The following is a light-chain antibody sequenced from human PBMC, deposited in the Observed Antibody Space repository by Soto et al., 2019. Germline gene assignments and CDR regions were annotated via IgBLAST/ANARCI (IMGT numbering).Light chain of an antibody. Sequence: EIVLTQSPATLSLSPGERATLSCRASQSVSGNLAWYQPKPGQAPRLFIYDASNRATGIPGRFSGSGSGTDFTLTISSLEPEDFAVYYCQQRSNWPYTFGQGTKLEIK. CDR2: DAS. CDR3: QQRSNWPYT. V-gene: IGKV3-11*01. J-gene: IGKJ2*01. CDR1: QSVSGN.